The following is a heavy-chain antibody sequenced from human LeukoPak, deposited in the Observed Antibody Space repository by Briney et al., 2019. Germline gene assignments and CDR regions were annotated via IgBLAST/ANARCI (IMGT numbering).Heavy chain of an antibody. CDR3: ARDFVDTDMGYVGFGSAFDI. Sequence: GASVKVSCKTSGYTFTGYYMHWVRQAPGQGLQWMGWINPNGGDTNYAQKFQGRVTMTRETSISTAYMELSRLRSDDTAVYYCARDFVDTDMGYVGFGSAFDIWGQGTIVTVSS. CDR1: GYTFTGYY. J-gene: IGHJ3*02. CDR2: INPNGGDT. V-gene: IGHV1-2*02. D-gene: IGHD5-18*01.